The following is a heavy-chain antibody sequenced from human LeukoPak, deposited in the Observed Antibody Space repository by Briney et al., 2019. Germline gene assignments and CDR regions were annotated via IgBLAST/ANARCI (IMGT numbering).Heavy chain of an antibody. J-gene: IGHJ3*02. CDR1: GFTFSSYS. V-gene: IGHV3-21*01. CDR3: ARGYSSSAHDAFDI. CDR2: ISSSSSYI. D-gene: IGHD6-6*01. Sequence: PGGSLRLSCAASGFTFSSYSMNWVRQAPGKGLEWVSSISSSSSYIYYADSVKGRFTISRDNAKNSLYPQMNSLRAEDTAVYYCARGYSSSAHDAFDIWGQGTMVTVSS.